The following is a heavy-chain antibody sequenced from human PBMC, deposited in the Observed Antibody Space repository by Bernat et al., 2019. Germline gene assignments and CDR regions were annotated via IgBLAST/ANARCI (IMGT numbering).Heavy chain of an antibody. J-gene: IGHJ4*02. CDR3: VRDAIFGVVIMGYYFDY. CDR2: ISYDGNTK. V-gene: IGHV3-30-3*01. Sequence: QVQLVESGGGVVQPGRSLRLSCAASGFTFSSYAMHWVRQAPGKGLEWVAHISYDGNTKYYADSVQGRFTISRDNSKNTLYLQMNSLRPEDTAMYYCVRDAIFGVVIMGYYFDYWGQGTLVTVSS. CDR1: GFTFSSYA. D-gene: IGHD3-3*01.